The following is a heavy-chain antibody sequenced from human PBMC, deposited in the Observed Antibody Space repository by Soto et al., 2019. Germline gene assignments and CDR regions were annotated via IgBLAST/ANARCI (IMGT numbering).Heavy chain of an antibody. D-gene: IGHD5-18*01. V-gene: IGHV3-48*02. CDR3: ARYVDTSMVMRYFDP. J-gene: IGHJ5*02. CDR1: AFTFSTYS. Sequence: EVQLVESGGGLVQPGGSLRLSCEASAFTFSTYSMNWDRQAPGKGLEWVSYISSNSGTKYYADSVKGRFTISRDDAKNSLYLQMSSLRDEDTAIYYCARYVDTSMVMRYFDPWGQGTLVTVSS. CDR2: ISSNSGTK.